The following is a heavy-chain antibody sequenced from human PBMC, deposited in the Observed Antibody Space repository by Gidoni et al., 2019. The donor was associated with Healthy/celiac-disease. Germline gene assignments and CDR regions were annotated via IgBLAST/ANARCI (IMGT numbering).Heavy chain of an antibody. D-gene: IGHD3-22*01. Sequence: QVQLVQSGAEVKKPGSSVKVSCKASGGTFSSYAISWVRQAPGQGLEWMGRIIPILGIANYAQKFQGRVTITADKSTSTAYMELSSLRSEDTAVYYCARAKSLYYYDSSGTPEGYWGQGTLVTVSS. V-gene: IGHV1-69*04. CDR1: GGTFSSYA. CDR3: ARAKSLYYYDSSGTPEGY. J-gene: IGHJ4*02. CDR2: IIPILGIA.